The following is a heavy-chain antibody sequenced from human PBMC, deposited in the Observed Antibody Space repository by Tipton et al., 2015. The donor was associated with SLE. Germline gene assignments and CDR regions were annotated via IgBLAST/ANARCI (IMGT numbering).Heavy chain of an antibody. CDR3: ARDRYGSGAEWGH. J-gene: IGHJ4*01. D-gene: IGHD3-10*01. V-gene: IGHV1-18*01. CDR1: GYIFTSHG. CDR2: INVYNGNT. Sequence: QLVQSGAEVKKPGASVKVSCTASGYIFTSHGISWILQAPGQGLEWMGWINVYNGNTNYAQKVQDRVTMTTDTSTSTAYMELRSLRSDDTAVYYCARDRYGSGAEWGHWGHGTLVTVSS.